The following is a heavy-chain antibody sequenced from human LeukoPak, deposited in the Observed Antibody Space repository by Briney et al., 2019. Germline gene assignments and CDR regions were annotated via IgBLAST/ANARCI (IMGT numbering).Heavy chain of an antibody. J-gene: IGHJ4*02. D-gene: IGHD1-20*01. CDR1: GYTFTSYY. CDR2: INPSGGST. Sequence: ASVKVSCKSSGYTFTSYYMHWVRQAPGQGLEWMGIINPSGGSTSYAQKFQGRVTMTRDTSTSTVYMELSSLRSEDTAVYYCARDPYNWNYFDYWGQGTLVTVSS. CDR3: ARDPYNWNYFDY. V-gene: IGHV1-46*01.